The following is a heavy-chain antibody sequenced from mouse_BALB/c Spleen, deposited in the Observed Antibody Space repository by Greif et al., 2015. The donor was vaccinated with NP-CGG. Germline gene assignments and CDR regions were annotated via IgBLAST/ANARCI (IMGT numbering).Heavy chain of an antibody. CDR2: ISNGGGST. CDR3: ARGSSHAWFAY. V-gene: IGHV5-12*02. D-gene: IGHD1-1*01. CDR1: GFTFSDYY. J-gene: IGHJ3*01. Sequence: EVKLMESGGGLVQPGGSLKLSCATSGFTFSDYYMYWVRQTPEKRLEWVAYISNGGGSTYYPDTVKGRFTISRDNAKNTLYLQMSRLKSEDTAMYYCARGSSHAWFAYWGQGTLVTVSA.